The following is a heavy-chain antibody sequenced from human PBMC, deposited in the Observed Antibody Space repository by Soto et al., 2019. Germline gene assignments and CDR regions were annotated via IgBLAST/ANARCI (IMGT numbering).Heavy chain of an antibody. CDR2: LYSDGST. J-gene: IGHJ4*02. D-gene: IGHD2-8*01. CDR3: ATAFCTDGTSCGFDY. CDR1: GFTVSNNY. V-gene: IGHV3-53*01. Sequence: GGSLRLSCAASGFTVSNNYMNWVRQAPGKGLESVSVLYSDGSTYYADSVKGRFTISRDIPKNTLYLQMNSLRVEDTALYYCATAFCTDGTSCGFDYWGQGALVTVPS.